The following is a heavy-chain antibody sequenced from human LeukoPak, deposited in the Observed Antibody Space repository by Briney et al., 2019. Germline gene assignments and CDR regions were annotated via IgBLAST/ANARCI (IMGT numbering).Heavy chain of an antibody. Sequence: SQTLSLTCAISGDSVSTNSATWTWLRQSPSRGLEWLGRTYYRSKWYNDYAVSMKSRITINPDTSKNQFSLKLSSVTAADTAVYYCAGGDYGDRAWGQGTLVTVSS. V-gene: IGHV6-1*01. CDR2: TYYRSKWYN. J-gene: IGHJ5*02. CDR1: GDSVSTNSAT. D-gene: IGHD4-17*01. CDR3: AGGDYGDRA.